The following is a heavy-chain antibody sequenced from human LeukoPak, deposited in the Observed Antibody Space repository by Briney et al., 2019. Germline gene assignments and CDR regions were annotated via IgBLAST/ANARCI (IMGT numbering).Heavy chain of an antibody. V-gene: IGHV1-69*04. CDR2: IIPIFGIA. CDR3: AGSTTGTTFYYGMDV. CDR1: GGTFSSYA. Sequence: SVKVSCKASGGTFSSYAISWVRQAPGQGLEWMGRIIPIFGIANYAQKFQGRVTITADKSTSTAHMELSSLRSEDTAVYYCAGSTTGTTFYYGMDVWGQGTTVTVSS. D-gene: IGHD1-1*01. J-gene: IGHJ6*02.